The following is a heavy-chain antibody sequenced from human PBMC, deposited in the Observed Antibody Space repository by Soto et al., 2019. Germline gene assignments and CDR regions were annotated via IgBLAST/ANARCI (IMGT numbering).Heavy chain of an antibody. CDR3: AIGEGSGNFDY. J-gene: IGHJ4*02. V-gene: IGHV1-8*01. CDR1: GYTFTSSD. Sequence: QVQLLQSGAEVKKPGASVKVSCKASGYTFTSSDINWVRQASGQGLEWLGWMNPNNDNTGYAQKFQGRVTMTRNTSISTAYMELSSLSSEDTAVYYCAIGEGSGNFDYWGQGTLVTVAS. CDR2: MNPNNDNT. D-gene: IGHD6-25*01.